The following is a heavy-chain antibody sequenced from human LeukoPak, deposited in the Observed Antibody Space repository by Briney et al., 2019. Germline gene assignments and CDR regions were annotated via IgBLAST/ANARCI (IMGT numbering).Heavy chain of an antibody. CDR1: GDSIISTSFY. Sequence: PSETLSLTCTVSGDSIISTSFYWGWIRQPPGKGLEWIGEIYHSGNINYNPSLKSRVTISVDKSKNQFSLKLSSMTAADTAVYYCARDLAYYFDYWGQGALVTVSS. CDR3: ARDLAYYFDY. V-gene: IGHV4-39*07. CDR2: IYHSGNI. J-gene: IGHJ4*02.